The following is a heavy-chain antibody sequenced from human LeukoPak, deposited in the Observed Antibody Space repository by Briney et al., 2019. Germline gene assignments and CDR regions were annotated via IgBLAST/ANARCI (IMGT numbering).Heavy chain of an antibody. D-gene: IGHD3-10*01. J-gene: IGHJ4*02. V-gene: IGHV3-48*03. CDR1: GFTFSSYE. Sequence: PGGSLRLSCAASGFTFSSYEMNWVRQAPGKGLEWVSYISSSGSTIYYADSVKGRFTISRDNAKNSLYLQMNSLRAEDTAVYYCARGLRYYGSGSYYGSSSHWASLLDYWGQGTLVTVSS. CDR2: ISSSGSTI. CDR3: ARGLRYYGSGSYYGSSSHWASLLDY.